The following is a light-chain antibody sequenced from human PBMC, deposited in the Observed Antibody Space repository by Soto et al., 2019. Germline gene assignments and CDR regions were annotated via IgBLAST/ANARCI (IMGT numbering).Light chain of an antibody. CDR3: QQRSNWPSIT. J-gene: IGKJ5*01. Sequence: ETVLTLSPATLSLTPGERATLSCRASQSVSSYLAWYQQKPGQSPRLLIYDASTRAPGTPARFSGSGTGTDFTLTISSLEPEDSAVYHCQQRSNWPSITFGQGTRLAI. CDR1: QSVSSY. CDR2: DAS. V-gene: IGKV3-11*01.